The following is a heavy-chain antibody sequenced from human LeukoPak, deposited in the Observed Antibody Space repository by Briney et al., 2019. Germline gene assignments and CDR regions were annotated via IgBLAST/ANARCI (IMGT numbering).Heavy chain of an antibody. D-gene: IGHD1-26*01. J-gene: IGHJ4*02. Sequence: SETLSLTCAVYGGSFSGYYWAWIRQPPGKGLEWIGEINHSGSTNYNPSLKSRVTISVDTSKNQFSLYLSSVTAADTGVYYCAKRIGSYWYWGQGTLVTVSS. V-gene: IGHV4-34*01. CDR1: GGSFSGYY. CDR3: AKRIGSYWY. CDR2: INHSGST.